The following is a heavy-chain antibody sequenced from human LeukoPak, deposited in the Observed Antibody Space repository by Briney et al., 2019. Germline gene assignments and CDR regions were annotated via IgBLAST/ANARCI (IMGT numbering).Heavy chain of an antibody. CDR2: INAGNGNT. Sequence: ASVKVSCKASGYTFTSYAMHWVRQAPGQRLEWMGWINAGNGNTKYSQKFQGRVTITRDTSASTAYMELSSLRSEDTAVYYCARGRLDYYGSGSYIYWGQGTLVTVSS. J-gene: IGHJ4*02. D-gene: IGHD3-10*01. CDR3: ARGRLDYYGSGSYIY. V-gene: IGHV1-3*01. CDR1: GYTFTSYA.